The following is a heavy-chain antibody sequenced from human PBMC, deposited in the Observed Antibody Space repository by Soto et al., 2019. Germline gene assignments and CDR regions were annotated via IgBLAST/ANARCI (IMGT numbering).Heavy chain of an antibody. V-gene: IGHV4-30-4*01. D-gene: IGHD6-6*01. J-gene: IGHJ4*02. CDR1: GGSISSGDYY. CDR2: IYYSGST. CDR3: ARDGVAASLYY. Sequence: TLSLTCTVSGGSISSGDYYWSWIRQPPGKGLEWIGYIYYSGSTYYNPSLKSRVTISVDTSKNQFSLELSSVTAADTAVYYCARDGVAASLYYWGQGILVTVSS.